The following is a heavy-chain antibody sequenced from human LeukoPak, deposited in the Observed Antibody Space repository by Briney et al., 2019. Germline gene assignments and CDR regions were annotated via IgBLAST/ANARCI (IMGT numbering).Heavy chain of an antibody. CDR1: GGSISSYY. Sequence: SETLSLTCTVSGGSISSYYWSWIRQPPGKGLEWIGYIYYSGSTHYNPSLKSRVTISVDTSKNQFSLKLSSVTAADTAVYYCARRHGSGSFSFDYWGQGTLVTVSS. D-gene: IGHD3-10*01. CDR3: ARRHGSGSFSFDY. J-gene: IGHJ4*02. CDR2: IYYSGST. V-gene: IGHV4-59*08.